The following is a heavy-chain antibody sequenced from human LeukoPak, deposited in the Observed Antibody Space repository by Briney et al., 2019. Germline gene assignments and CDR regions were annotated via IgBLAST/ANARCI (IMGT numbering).Heavy chain of an antibody. V-gene: IGHV4-34*01. CDR3: ARRAKFYYGSPTDY. J-gene: IGHJ4*02. Sequence: SETLSLTCAVYGGSFSGYYWSWIRQPPGKGLEWIGEINHSGNTNYIPSLKSRVTISVDTSKNQFSLKLSSVTAADTAVYYCARRAKFYYGSPTDYWGQGTLVTVSS. CDR1: GGSFSGYY. CDR2: INHSGNT. D-gene: IGHD3-10*01.